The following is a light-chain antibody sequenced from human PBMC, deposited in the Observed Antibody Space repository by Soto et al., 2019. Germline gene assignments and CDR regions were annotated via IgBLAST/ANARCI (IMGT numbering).Light chain of an antibody. CDR3: LSYVGRETGV. CDR1: SNDIGAYNY. CDR2: EVF. V-gene: IGLV2-8*01. J-gene: IGLJ1*01. Sequence: QSVLTQPPSASGSPGQSVTISCTGTSNDIGAYNYVSWYQHHPGKVPKLLIYEVFRRPSGVPDRFSASKSGNTASLTVSGLQLEDEVDYYCLSYVGRETGVFGSGTKVTVL.